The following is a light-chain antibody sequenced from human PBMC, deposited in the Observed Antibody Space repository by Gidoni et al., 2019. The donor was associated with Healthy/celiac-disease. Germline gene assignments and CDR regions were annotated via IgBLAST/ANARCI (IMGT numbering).Light chain of an antibody. V-gene: IGKV1-8*01. Sequence: AIRITPSPSSLSASPGDSVPITCRASQGISRYLAWYQQKTGKAPKLLIYAASTLQSGVPSRFSGSGSGTDFTHTISGLQSEDFATYYCQQYYSYPITFGGXTKVEIK. CDR3: QQYYSYPIT. CDR1: QGISRY. J-gene: IGKJ4*01. CDR2: AAS.